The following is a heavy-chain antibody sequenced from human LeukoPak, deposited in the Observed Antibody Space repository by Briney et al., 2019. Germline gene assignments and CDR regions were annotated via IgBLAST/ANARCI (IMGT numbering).Heavy chain of an antibody. CDR2: IYYSGST. D-gene: IGHD3-10*01. V-gene: IGHV4-39*01. J-gene: IGHJ4*02. CDR1: GGSISSSSYY. CDR3: ARRRKVYYGSGSYYRLSRIDY. Sequence: PSETLSLTCAVSGGSISSSSYYWGWIRQPPGKGLEWIGSIYYSGSTYYNPSLKSRVTISVNTSKNQFSLKLSSVTAADTAVYYCARRRKVYYGSGSYYRLSRIDYWGQGTLVTVSS.